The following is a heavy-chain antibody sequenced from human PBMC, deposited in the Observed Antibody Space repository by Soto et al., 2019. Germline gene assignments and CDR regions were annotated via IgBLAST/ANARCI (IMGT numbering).Heavy chain of an antibody. Sequence: GGSLRLSCAASGFTFSSYAMHWVRQAPGKGLEWVAVISYDGSNKYYADSVKGRFTISRDNSKNTLYLQMNSLRAEDTAVYYCARLITMVRGPIDYWGQGTLVTVSS. D-gene: IGHD3-10*01. CDR2: ISYDGSNK. CDR3: ARLITMVRGPIDY. CDR1: GFTFSSYA. V-gene: IGHV3-30-3*01. J-gene: IGHJ4*02.